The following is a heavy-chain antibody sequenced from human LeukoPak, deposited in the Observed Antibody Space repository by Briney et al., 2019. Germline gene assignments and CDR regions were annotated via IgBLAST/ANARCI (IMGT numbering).Heavy chain of an antibody. CDR2: ISGSAGGT. D-gene: IGHD3-22*01. CDR3: AKRGVVIRVILVGFHKEAYYFDS. CDR1: GITLSNYG. V-gene: IGHV3-23*01. Sequence: GGSLRLSCAVSGITLSNYGMSWVRQAPGKGLEWVAGISGSAGGTNYADSVKGRFTISRDNSKNTLYLQMNRLRAEDTAVYFCAKRGVVIRVILVGFHKEAYYFDSWGQGALVTVPS. J-gene: IGHJ4*02.